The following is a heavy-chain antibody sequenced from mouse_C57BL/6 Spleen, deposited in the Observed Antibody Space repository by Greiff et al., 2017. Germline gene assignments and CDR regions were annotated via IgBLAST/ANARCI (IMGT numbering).Heavy chain of an antibody. CDR1: GYTFTDYY. CDR3: AREITTARYAMDY. D-gene: IGHD1-2*01. V-gene: IGHV1-76*01. CDR2: IYPGSGNT. J-gene: IGHJ4*01. Sequence: VQLQQSGAELVRPGASVKLSCKASGYTFTDYYINWVKQRPGQGLEWIARIYPGSGNTYYNEKFKGKATLTAEKSSSTAYMQLSSLTSEDSAVYFCAREITTARYAMDYGGQGTSVTVSS.